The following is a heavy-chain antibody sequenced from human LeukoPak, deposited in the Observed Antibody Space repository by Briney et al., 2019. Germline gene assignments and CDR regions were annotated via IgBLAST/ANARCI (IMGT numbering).Heavy chain of an antibody. Sequence: PGGSLRLSCVASGFSLSGYWMYWVRQAPGKGLMYISRNNGDGSTTNYADVVKGRFTMSRDNVKNTLYLQMNSLRAEDTAVYYCARATNYYYDSSGYAPDFDYWGQGTLVTAS. CDR3: ARATNYYYDSSGYAPDFDY. D-gene: IGHD3-22*01. CDR2: NNGDGSTT. CDR1: GFSLSGYW. V-gene: IGHV3-74*01. J-gene: IGHJ4*02.